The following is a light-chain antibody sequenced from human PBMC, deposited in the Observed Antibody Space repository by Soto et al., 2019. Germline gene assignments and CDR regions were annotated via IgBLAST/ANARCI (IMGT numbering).Light chain of an antibody. Sequence: QSALTQPASVSGSPGQSITISCTGTSSDVGGYNYVSWYQQHPGKAPKLIIYDVSNRPSGVSNRFSGSKSGNTASLTISGLQAEDEADYDCASYISRMANVFGTGTKVTVL. CDR3: ASYISRMANV. CDR1: SSDVGGYNY. V-gene: IGLV2-14*01. CDR2: DVS. J-gene: IGLJ1*01.